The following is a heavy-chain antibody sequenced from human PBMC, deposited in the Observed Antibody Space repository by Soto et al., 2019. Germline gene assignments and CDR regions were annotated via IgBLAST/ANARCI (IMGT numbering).Heavy chain of an antibody. V-gene: IGHV3-33*01. CDR3: ARDRNYNAFDI. J-gene: IGHJ3*02. D-gene: IGHD1-7*01. CDR2: IWYDGSNK. CDR1: GFTFSSYG. Sequence: GSLRLSCAASGFTFSSYGMHWVRQAPGKGLEWVAVIWYDGSNKYYADSVKGRFTISRDNSKNTLYLQMNSLRAEDTAVYYCARDRNYNAFDIWGQGTMVTVSS.